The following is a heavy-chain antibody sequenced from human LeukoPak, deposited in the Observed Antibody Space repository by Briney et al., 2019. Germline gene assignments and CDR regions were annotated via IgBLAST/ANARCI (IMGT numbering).Heavy chain of an antibody. CDR3: ARDGVPGGRDV. Sequence: PGGSLRLSCAASAFTFSTHWMNWVRQPPGKGLEWVANINREGSDKNYVDSVKGRFTISRDNAKNSLYLQMNSLRVEDTAVYYCARDGVPGGRDVWGQGTTVTVS. CDR2: INREGSDK. D-gene: IGHD3-16*01. CDR1: AFTFSTHW. J-gene: IGHJ6*02. V-gene: IGHV3-7*01.